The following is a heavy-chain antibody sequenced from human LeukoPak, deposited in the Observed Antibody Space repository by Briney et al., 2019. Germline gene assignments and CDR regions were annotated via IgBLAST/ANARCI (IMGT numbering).Heavy chain of an antibody. V-gene: IGHV3-43*02. Sequence: TGGSLRLSCVVSGINFADYAMHWVRQPPGKGLEWVSLISADGGSTFSADSVKGRFSISRDNSKNSLYLQMNSLRSEDTAMYYCVKESGKFDYWGQGTLVAVSS. J-gene: IGHJ4*02. CDR1: GINFADYA. CDR3: VKESGKFDY. CDR2: ISADGGST.